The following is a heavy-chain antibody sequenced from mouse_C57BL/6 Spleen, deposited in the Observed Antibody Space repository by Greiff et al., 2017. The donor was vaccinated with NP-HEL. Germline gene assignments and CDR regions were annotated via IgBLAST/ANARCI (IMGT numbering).Heavy chain of an antibody. CDR2: IYPGSGIT. J-gene: IGHJ2*01. D-gene: IGHD2-3*01. V-gene: IGHV1-66*01. CDR1: GYSFPSYY. Sequence: VKLQQSGPELVKPGASVKISCKASGYSFPSYYIHWVKQRPGQGLAWIGWIYPGSGITKYNEKFKVKATLTADTSSSTAYMQLSSLTSEDTAVYYCARRDGYFDYWGKGTTLTVSS. CDR3: ARRDGYFDY.